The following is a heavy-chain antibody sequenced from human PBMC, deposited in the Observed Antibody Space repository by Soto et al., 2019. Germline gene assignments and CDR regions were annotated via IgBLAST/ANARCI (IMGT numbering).Heavy chain of an antibody. CDR3: ANGETRYCSGGSCYSRGYYGMDV. CDR1: GYTFTDYY. Sequence: EVQLVQSGAEVKKPGATVKISCKVSGYTFTDYYMHWVQQAPGKGLEWMGLVDPEDGETIYAEKFQGRVTITADTSTDTAYMELSSLRSEDTAVYYCANGETRYCSGGSCYSRGYYGMDVWGQGTTVTVSS. V-gene: IGHV1-69-2*01. D-gene: IGHD2-15*01. J-gene: IGHJ6*02. CDR2: VDPEDGET.